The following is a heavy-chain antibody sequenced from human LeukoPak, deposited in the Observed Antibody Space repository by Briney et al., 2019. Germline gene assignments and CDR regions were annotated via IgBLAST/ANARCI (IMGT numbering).Heavy chain of an antibody. CDR3: AKLAGDAYYYYYYYMDV. D-gene: IGHD7-27*01. CDR2: ISGSGGST. J-gene: IGHJ6*03. Sequence: GGSLRLSCAASGFTFSSYAMSWVRQAPGKGLEWVSAISGSGGSTYYADSVKGRFTISRDNSKNTLYLQMNSLRAEDMAVYYCAKLAGDAYYYYYYYMDVWGKGTTVTVSS. V-gene: IGHV3-23*01. CDR1: GFTFSSYA.